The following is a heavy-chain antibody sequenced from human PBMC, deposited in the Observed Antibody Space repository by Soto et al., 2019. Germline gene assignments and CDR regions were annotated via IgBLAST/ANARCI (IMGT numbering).Heavy chain of an antibody. J-gene: IGHJ5*02. CDR3: ARFTAAAEYNWFDP. CDR1: GFTFGDSY. D-gene: IGHD6-13*01. CDR2: ISPGSRYP. Sequence: GGSLRLSCAGSGFTFGDSYMSWIRQAPGKGLEWLSYISPGSRYPAYADSVKGRFTISRDNAKRSLYLQMNSLRAEDTAVYYCARFTAAAEYNWFDPWGQGTLVTVSS. V-gene: IGHV3-11*06.